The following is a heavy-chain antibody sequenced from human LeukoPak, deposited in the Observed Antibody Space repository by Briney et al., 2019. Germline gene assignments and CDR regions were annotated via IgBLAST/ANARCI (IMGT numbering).Heavy chain of an antibody. CDR3: ARARYVNSFYAFDI. CDR1: GGSISSGGYY. J-gene: IGHJ3*02. CDR2: IYYSGST. D-gene: IGHD3-9*01. Sequence: PSQTLFLTCTVSGGSISSGGYYWSWIRQHPGKGLEWIGSIYYSGSTYYNPSLKSRVTISLDTSKNQFSLRLSSVTAADTAVYYCARARYVNSFYAFDIWGQGTLVTVSS. V-gene: IGHV4-31*03.